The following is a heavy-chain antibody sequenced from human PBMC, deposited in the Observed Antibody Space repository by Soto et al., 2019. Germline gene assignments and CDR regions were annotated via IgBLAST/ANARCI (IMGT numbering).Heavy chain of an antibody. D-gene: IGHD3-22*01. CDR2: IYHSGTT. Sequence: SETLSLTCAVSGGSISSGGFSWTWIRQPPGKGLEWIGFIYHSGTTYYNPSLKSRVTISADRSKNQFSLKLSSVTAADTAVYYCARGVYYDSSGYISGGFDYWGQGTLVTVSS. J-gene: IGHJ4*02. CDR1: GGSISSGGFS. CDR3: ARGVYYDSSGYISGGFDY. V-gene: IGHV4-30-2*01.